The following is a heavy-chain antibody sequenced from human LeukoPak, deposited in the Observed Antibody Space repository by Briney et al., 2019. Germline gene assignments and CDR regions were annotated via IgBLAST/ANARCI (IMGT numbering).Heavy chain of an antibody. V-gene: IGHV4-34*01. CDR2: INHSGST. CDR3: ARGDTVAHAFDI. Sequence: SETLSLTCAVYGGSFSGYYWSWIRQPPGKGLEWIGEINHSGSTNYNPSLKSRVTISVDTSKNQFSLKLSSVTAADTAVYYCARGDTVAHAFDIWGQGTMVTVSS. J-gene: IGHJ3*02. CDR1: GGSFSGYY. D-gene: IGHD4-23*01.